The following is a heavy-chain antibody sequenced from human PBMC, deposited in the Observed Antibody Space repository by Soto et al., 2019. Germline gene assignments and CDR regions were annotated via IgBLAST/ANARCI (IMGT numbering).Heavy chain of an antibody. J-gene: IGHJ6*04. CDR3: ARGGFDYGPRRMDV. Sequence: GGSLRLSCTASGFTFSNYWIHWVRQAPGKGLVWVSRTKSDGSGTSYTNSVKGRFTISRDNAYNTLYLQMSNLRAEDTAVYYCARGGFDYGPRRMDVWGKGTTVTVSS. CDR2: TKSDGSGT. CDR1: GFTFSNYW. V-gene: IGHV3-74*01. D-gene: IGHD3-10*01.